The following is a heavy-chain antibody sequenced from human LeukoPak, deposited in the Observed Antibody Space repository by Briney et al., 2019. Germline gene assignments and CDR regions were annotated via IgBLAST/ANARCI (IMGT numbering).Heavy chain of an antibody. D-gene: IGHD5-24*01. J-gene: IGHJ4*02. V-gene: IGHV4-59*01. CDR3: ARGYTRFSWFDY. CDR2: IYFSGST. Sequence: PSETLSLTCTVSGGSINSYYWSWIRQPPGKGLEWIGYIYFSGSTNYNPSLKSRVTISVDTSKNPFSLKLSSVTAADTAVYYCARGYTRFSWFDYWGQGTLVTVSS. CDR1: GGSINSYY.